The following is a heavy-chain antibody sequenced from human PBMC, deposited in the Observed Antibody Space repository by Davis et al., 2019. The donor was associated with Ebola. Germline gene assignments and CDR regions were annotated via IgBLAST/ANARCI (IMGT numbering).Heavy chain of an antibody. Sequence: SVKVSCKASGGTFSSYAISWVRQAPGQGLEWMGRIIPILGIANYAQKFQGRVTITADKSTSTAYMELSSLRSEDTAVYYCARTCSGGSCPSYWFDPWGQGTLVTV. D-gene: IGHD2-15*01. J-gene: IGHJ5*02. CDR2: IIPILGIA. CDR3: ARTCSGGSCPSYWFDP. CDR1: GGTFSSYA. V-gene: IGHV1-69*04.